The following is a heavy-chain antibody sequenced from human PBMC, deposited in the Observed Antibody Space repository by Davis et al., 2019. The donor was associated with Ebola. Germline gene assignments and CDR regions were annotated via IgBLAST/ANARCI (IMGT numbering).Heavy chain of an antibody. Sequence: SETLSLTCTVSAGSISSSSYYWGWIRQPPGKGLEWIGSIYYSGSTYYNPSLKSRFTISVDTSKNQFSLKLSSVTAADTAVYYCARADPSSTVYYYYGMDVWGQGTTVTVSS. CDR2: IYYSGST. CDR1: AGSISSSSYY. J-gene: IGHJ6*02. D-gene: IGHD4-11*01. CDR3: ARADPSSTVYYYYGMDV. V-gene: IGHV4-39*07.